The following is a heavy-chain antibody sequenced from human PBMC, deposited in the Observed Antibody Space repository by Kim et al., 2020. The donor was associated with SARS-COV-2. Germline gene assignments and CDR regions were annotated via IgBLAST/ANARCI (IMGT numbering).Heavy chain of an antibody. CDR3: ARARGSTSCYYHQCPIDH. D-gene: IGHD2-2*01. CDR2: INAGNGNT. V-gene: IGHV1-3*01. J-gene: IGHJ4*02. CDR1: GYTFTSYA. Sequence: ASVKVPCKASGYTFTSYAMHWVRQAPGQRLEWMGWINAGNGNTKYSQKFQGRVTITRDTSASTAYMELSSLTSEDTAVYFCARARGSTSCYYHQCPIDHWGQGALVTVSS.